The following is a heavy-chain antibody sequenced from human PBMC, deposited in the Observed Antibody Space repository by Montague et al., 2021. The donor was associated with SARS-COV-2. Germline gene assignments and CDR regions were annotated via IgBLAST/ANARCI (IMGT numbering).Heavy chain of an antibody. V-gene: IGHV4-59*01. J-gene: IGHJ4*02. D-gene: IGHD1-26*01. CDR1: GGSISPYY. Sequence: SETLSLTCTVSGGSISPYYWSWIRQPPGKGLEWIGNICYTGSTXXXSSXXXRLTISVDTSENQFSLNVTSVTPADTAVYYCARVGWELRVGDYYFDYWGQGTLVTVSS. CDR3: ARVGWELRVGDYYFDY. CDR2: ICYTGST.